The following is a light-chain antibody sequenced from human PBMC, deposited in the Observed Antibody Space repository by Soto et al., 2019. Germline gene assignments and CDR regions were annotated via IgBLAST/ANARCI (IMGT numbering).Light chain of an antibody. Sequence: QSALTQPASVSGSPGQTITISCTGTSSNVGSYDLVSWYQRHPGKVLKLIIYEATHRPSGVSNRFSGSKSGTTASLTISGLQTEDEADYYCSSYGGSSTVVFGGGTKLTVL. J-gene: IGLJ2*01. CDR3: SSYGGSSTVV. CDR2: EAT. CDR1: SSNVGSYDL. V-gene: IGLV2-23*01.